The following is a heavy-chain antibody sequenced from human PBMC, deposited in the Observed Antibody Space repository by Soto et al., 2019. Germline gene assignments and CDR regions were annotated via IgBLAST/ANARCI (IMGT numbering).Heavy chain of an antibody. Sequence: GSLRLSCEVSGVSIRGNPMSWVRQAPGQGLEWVASIHTVGSTYYADSVQGRFTISRDNSKNTLFLQMNSLRVGDTAIYFCARGLNDDSWGQGTLVTVSS. D-gene: IGHD1-1*01. J-gene: IGHJ4*02. V-gene: IGHV3-53*01. CDR2: IHTVGST. CDR3: ARGLNDDS. CDR1: GVSIRGNP.